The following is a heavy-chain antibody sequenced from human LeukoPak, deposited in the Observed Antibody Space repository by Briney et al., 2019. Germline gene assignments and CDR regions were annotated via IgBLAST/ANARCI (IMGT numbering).Heavy chain of an antibody. Sequence: SETLSLTCTVSGGSISSSSYYWGWIRQPPGKGLEWIGRIYTSGSTNYNPSLKSRVTISVDTSKNQFSLKLSSVTAADTAVYYCARLPPKYGSGSYYKVQDYWGQGTLVTVSS. V-gene: IGHV4-39*07. CDR3: ARLPPKYGSGSYYKVQDY. CDR2: IYTSGST. CDR1: GGSISSSSYY. D-gene: IGHD3-10*01. J-gene: IGHJ4*02.